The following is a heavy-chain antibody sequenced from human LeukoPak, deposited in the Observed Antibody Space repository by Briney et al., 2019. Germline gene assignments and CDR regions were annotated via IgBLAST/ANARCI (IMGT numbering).Heavy chain of an antibody. CDR1: GFTFSTYA. D-gene: IGHD2-15*01. V-gene: IGHV4-34*01. J-gene: IGHJ5*02. CDR3: ARGGRRSVITVVVVAAKHWFDP. Sequence: GSLRLSCVASGFTFSTYAMSWVRQAPGKGLEWIGEINHSGSTNYNPSLKSRVTISVDTSKNQFSLMLRAVTAADTAVYYCARGGRRSVITVVVVAAKHWFDPWGQGTLVTVSS. CDR2: INHSGST.